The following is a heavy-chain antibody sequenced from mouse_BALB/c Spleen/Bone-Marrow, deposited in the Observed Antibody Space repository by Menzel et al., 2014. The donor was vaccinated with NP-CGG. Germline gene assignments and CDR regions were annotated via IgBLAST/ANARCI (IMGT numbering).Heavy chain of an antibody. V-gene: IGHV1-14*01. CDR1: GYTFSSYV. Sequence: VQLQQPGPELGKPGASVKMSWKASGYTFSSYVIHWVKQKPGQGLEWIGYINPYNDGTKYNEKFKGKDTLTSDKSSSTAYIDLSSLNSEHSAVYYCAREADGYYVGAMDFLGQGTSVTVSS. D-gene: IGHD2-3*01. CDR3: AREADGYYVGAMDF. J-gene: IGHJ4*01. CDR2: INPYNDGT.